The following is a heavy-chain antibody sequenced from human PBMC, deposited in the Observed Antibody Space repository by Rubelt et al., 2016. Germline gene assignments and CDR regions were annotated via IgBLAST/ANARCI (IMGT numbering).Heavy chain of an antibody. D-gene: IGHD3-3*01. CDR1: GGSISSSSYY. CDR2: IYYSGST. Sequence: QLQPQESGPGLVKPSETLSLTCTVSGGSISSSSYYWGWIRQPPGKGLEWIGSIYYSGSTYYNPSLKSRVTISVDTSKNQFSLKLSPVTAADTAGYYCARHKPEYYDFWSGYWFDPRGQGTLVTVSS. J-gene: IGHJ5*02. CDR3: ARHKPEYYDFWSGYWFDP. V-gene: IGHV4-39*01.